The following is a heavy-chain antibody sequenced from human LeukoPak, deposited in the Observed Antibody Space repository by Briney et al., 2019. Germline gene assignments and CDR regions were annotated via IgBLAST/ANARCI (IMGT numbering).Heavy chain of an antibody. J-gene: IGHJ4*02. CDR3: AKGYSSGWSEGFLDY. D-gene: IGHD6-19*01. V-gene: IGHV3-23*01. CDR1: GGSFSGYY. Sequence: PSETLSLTCAVYGGSFSGYYWSWVRQAPGKGLEWVSSISDSGGRTYHADSVKGRFTISRDNSKNTLFLQMNSLRAEDTAVYYCAKGYSSGWSEGFLDYWGQGTLVTVSS. CDR2: ISDSGGRT.